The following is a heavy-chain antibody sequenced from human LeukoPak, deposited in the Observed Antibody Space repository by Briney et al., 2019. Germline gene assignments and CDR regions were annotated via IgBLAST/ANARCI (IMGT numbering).Heavy chain of an antibody. CDR2: ISSSSSYT. Sequence: GGSLRLSCAASGFSVSSNYLVWVRLPPGKGLEWVSYISSSSSYTNYADSVKGRFTISRDNAKNSLYLQMNSLRAEDTAVYYCARVGTWIRSPVDYWGQGTLVTVSS. CDR1: GFSVSSNY. J-gene: IGHJ4*02. V-gene: IGHV3-11*06. D-gene: IGHD5-18*01. CDR3: ARVGTWIRSPVDY.